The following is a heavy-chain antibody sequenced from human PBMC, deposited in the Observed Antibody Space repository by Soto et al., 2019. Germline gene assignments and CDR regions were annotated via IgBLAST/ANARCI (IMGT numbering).Heavy chain of an antibody. CDR1: GFTVSSNY. D-gene: IGHD6-19*01. J-gene: IGHJ4*02. CDR2: IYSGGST. V-gene: IGHV3-53*01. CDR3: ARAGDSSGWYSL. Sequence: GGSLRLSCAASGFTVSSNYMSWVRQAPGKGLEWVSVIYSGGSTYYADSVKGRFTISRDNSKSTLYLQMNSLRAEDTAVYYCARAGDSSGWYSLWGQGTLVTVSS.